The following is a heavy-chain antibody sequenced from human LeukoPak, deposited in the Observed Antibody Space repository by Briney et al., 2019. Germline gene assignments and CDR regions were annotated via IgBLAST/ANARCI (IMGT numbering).Heavy chain of an antibody. V-gene: IGHV3-30*02. CDR3: ARGGQLPRYMDV. Sequence: PGGSLRLSCAASGFTFSSYDMNWVRQAPGKGLEWVAFIRYDGSRKYYADSVKGRFTISRDNSKNTLYLQMNSLRAEDTAVYYCARGGQLPRYMDVWGKGTTVTVSS. CDR2: IRYDGSRK. CDR1: GFTFSSYD. D-gene: IGHD2-2*01. J-gene: IGHJ6*03.